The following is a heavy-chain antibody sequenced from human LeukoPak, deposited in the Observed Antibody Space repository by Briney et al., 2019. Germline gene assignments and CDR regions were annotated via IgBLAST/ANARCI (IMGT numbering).Heavy chain of an antibody. CDR1: GGSISSYY. Sequence: SETLSLTCTVSGGSISSYYWSWIRQPPGKGLGWIGRIYTSGSTNYNPSLKSRVTMSVGTSKNQFSLKLSSVTAADTAVYYCARDHQFEGMAADGTDYWGQGTLVTVSS. V-gene: IGHV4-4*07. CDR3: ARDHQFEGMAADGTDY. CDR2: IYTSGST. D-gene: IGHD6-13*01. J-gene: IGHJ4*02.